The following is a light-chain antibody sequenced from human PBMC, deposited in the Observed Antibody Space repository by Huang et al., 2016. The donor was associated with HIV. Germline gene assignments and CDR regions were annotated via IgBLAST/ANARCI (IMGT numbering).Light chain of an antibody. J-gene: IGKJ4*01. Sequence: DVVLTQSPLSLPVTLGQSASISCRSSQSLVSSDGNTYLNWFQQRPGQSPRRLIYKVSNRDSGVPDRFGGSGSGSDFTLKIGRVEAEDVGVYYCMQGTHLLTFGGGTKVEIK. CDR2: KVS. CDR1: QSLVSSDGNTY. CDR3: MQGTHLLT. V-gene: IGKV2-30*01.